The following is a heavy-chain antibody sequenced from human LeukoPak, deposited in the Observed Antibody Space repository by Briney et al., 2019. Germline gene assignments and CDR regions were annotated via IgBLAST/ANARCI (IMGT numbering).Heavy chain of an antibody. CDR1: GFTFDDYT. J-gene: IGHJ4*02. D-gene: IGHD3-3*01. CDR3: ARENTIFGEDY. Sequence: GGSLRLSCAASGFTFDDYTMHWVRQAPGKGLEWVSLITWDGGSTYYADSVKGRFTISRDNAKNSLYLQMNGLRAEDTAVYYCARENTIFGEDYWGQGTLVTVSS. V-gene: IGHV3-43*01. CDR2: ITWDGGST.